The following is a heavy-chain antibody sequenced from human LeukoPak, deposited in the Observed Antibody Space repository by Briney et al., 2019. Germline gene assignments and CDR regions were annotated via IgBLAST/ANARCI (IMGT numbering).Heavy chain of an antibody. J-gene: IGHJ4*02. D-gene: IGHD6-13*01. Sequence: GGSLRLSCAASGFPFSTYWMNWIRQAPGKGLEWVANINQDGRTINYGDLVKGRFTISRDNARNSLYLQMTSLRAEDTALYYCATDRGYSTFDYWGQGTLVTVSS. CDR1: GFPFSTYW. V-gene: IGHV3-7*01. CDR2: INQDGRTI. CDR3: ATDRGYSTFDY.